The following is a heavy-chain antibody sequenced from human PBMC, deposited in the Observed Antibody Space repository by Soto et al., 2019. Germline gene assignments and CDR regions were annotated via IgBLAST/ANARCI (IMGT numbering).Heavy chain of an antibody. CDR2: IFIDGTT. J-gene: IGHJ5*02. Sequence: PGGSLRLSCAASGFSVRSSQMSWVRQAPGKGLEWVSVIFIDGTTHYGVSVKGRFTISRDSARNTLYLQMNGLRVDDTAVYYCAKVGPHLSGSYMLRYDRIHPWGQGNQFPVS. V-gene: IGHV3-53*01. CDR1: GFSVRSSQ. D-gene: IGHD3-10*01. CDR3: AKVGPHLSGSYMLRYDRIHP.